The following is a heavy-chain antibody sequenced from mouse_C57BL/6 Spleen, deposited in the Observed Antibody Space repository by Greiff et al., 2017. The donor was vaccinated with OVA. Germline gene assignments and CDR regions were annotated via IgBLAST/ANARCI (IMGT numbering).Heavy chain of an antibody. J-gene: IGHJ4*01. CDR2: IDPEDGDT. CDR3: TTWDGSSFYYAMDY. Sequence: EVKLMESGAELVRPGASVKLSCTASGFNIKDYYMHWVKQRPEQGLEWIGRIDPEDGDTEYAPKFQGKATMTADTSSNTAYLQLSSLTSEDTAVYYCTTWDGSSFYYAMDYWGQGTSVTVSS. CDR1: GFNIKDYY. D-gene: IGHD1-1*01. V-gene: IGHV14-1*01.